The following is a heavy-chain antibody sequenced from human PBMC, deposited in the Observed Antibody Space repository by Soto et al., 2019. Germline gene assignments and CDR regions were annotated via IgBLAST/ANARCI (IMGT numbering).Heavy chain of an antibody. CDR1: GGIFSTYA. J-gene: IGHJ4*02. D-gene: IGHD3-10*01. Sequence: QVQLVQSGAEVKKPGSSVKVSCKASGGIFSTYAISWLRQAPGQGLEWMGGIIPIFGTPNYAQKFQGRVTITADESTSTGYMELSRLRSEDTGVYYCARDRDDYGSGNYYNRIDFWGQGTLVTVSS. CDR2: IIPIFGTP. V-gene: IGHV1-69*01. CDR3: ARDRDDYGSGNYYNRIDF.